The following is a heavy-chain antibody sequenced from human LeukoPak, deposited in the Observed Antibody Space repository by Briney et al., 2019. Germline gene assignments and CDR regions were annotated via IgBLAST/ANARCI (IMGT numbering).Heavy chain of an antibody. Sequence: GASVKVSCKASGYTFTGYYMHWVRQAPGQGLEWMGWINPNSGGTNYAQKFQGRVTMTRDTSISTAYMELSRLRSDDTAVYYCARSKGRWFGEPPQCWGQGTLVTVSS. CDR3: ARSKGRWFGEPPQC. V-gene: IGHV1-2*02. CDR2: INPNSGGT. J-gene: IGHJ4*02. D-gene: IGHD3-10*01. CDR1: GYTFTGYY.